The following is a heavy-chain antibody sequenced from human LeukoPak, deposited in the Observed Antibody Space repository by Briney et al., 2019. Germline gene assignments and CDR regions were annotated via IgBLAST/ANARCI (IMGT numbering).Heavy chain of an antibody. V-gene: IGHV3-23*01. Sequence: GGSLRLSCAAAGFTFSSHALSWVRQAPGKGLEWVSTISGGGDSTYYADSVKGRFTFSRDNSKNTIYLQTNSLRAEDTALYYCAKAAAAPGFDFWGQGTLVTVSS. J-gene: IGHJ4*02. CDR2: ISGGGDST. CDR1: GFTFSSHA. D-gene: IGHD6-13*01. CDR3: AKAAAAPGFDF.